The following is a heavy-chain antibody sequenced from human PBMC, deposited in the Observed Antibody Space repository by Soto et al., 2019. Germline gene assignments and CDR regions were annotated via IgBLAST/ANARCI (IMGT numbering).Heavy chain of an antibody. CDR1: GFTFDSYA. D-gene: IGHD1-26*01. Sequence: QVQLVESGGGVVQPGRSLRLSCAASGFTFDSYAMHWVRQAPGKGLEWEAIIWYDGSNKYYADSVKGRFTISRDNSKNTVYLQMNSLRADDTAVYYCARPYGSRWEGGYWGQGTLVTVSS. V-gene: IGHV3-33*01. J-gene: IGHJ4*02. CDR2: IWYDGSNK. CDR3: ARPYGSRWEGGY.